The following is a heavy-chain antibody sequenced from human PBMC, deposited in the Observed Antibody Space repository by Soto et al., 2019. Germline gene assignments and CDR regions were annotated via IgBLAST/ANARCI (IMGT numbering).Heavy chain of an antibody. V-gene: IGHV1-69*13. Sequence: GASVKVYCKGCGGTFSSYAIRWVGQAPGQGLEWMGGIIPIFGTANYAQKFQGRVTITADQSTSTAYMELSSLRSEDTAVYYCARSQVTGDYYYYGMDVWGQGTTVTVSS. J-gene: IGHJ6*02. CDR3: ARSQVTGDYYYYGMDV. CDR1: GGTFSSYA. D-gene: IGHD4-4*01. CDR2: IIPIFGTA.